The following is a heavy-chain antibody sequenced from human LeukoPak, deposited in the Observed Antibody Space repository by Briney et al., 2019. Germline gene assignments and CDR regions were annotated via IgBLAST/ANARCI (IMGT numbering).Heavy chain of an antibody. V-gene: IGHV3-11*04. D-gene: IGHD1-26*01. Sequence: GGSLRLSCAASGFTFSDYNMRWIRQAPGKGVEWVSSISRSGRTKYYADSVKGRFTISRDNAKNSLYLQMNSLRAEDTAVYYCAREGGEWELLRTFDYWGQGTLVTVSS. J-gene: IGHJ4*02. CDR1: GFTFSDYN. CDR3: AREGGEWELLRTFDY. CDR2: ISRSGRTK.